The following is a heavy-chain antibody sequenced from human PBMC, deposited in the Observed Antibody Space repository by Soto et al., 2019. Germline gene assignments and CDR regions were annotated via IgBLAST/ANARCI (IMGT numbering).Heavy chain of an antibody. CDR3: ARSKKPRREYCSGGSCFRYYYYYGMDV. CDR2: IYPGDSDT. J-gene: IGHJ6*02. Sequence: GESLKISCKGSGYSFTSYWIGWVRQMPGKGLEWMGIIYPGDSDTRYSPSFQGQVTISADKSISTAYLQWSSLKASDTAMYYCARSKKPRREYCSGGSCFRYYYYYGMDVWGQGTTVTVSS. V-gene: IGHV5-51*01. D-gene: IGHD2-15*01. CDR1: GYSFTSYW.